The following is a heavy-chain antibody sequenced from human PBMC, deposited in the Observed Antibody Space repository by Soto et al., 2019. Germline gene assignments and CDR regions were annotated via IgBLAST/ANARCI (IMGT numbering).Heavy chain of an antibody. J-gene: IGHJ1*01. CDR2: IYDSGGT. D-gene: IGHD2-2*01. CDR3: ARGFSTSFNATWYFHP. Sequence: PTETLYLTCIVSVGSISIGDYYWSWTRQPPGKGLEWIGYIYDSGGTYYNPSLKSRVAISVDKSKNRFSLRLSSVTAADTAVYYCARGFSTSFNATWYFHPWGQGTLVTVSS. V-gene: IGHV4-30-4*01. CDR1: VGSISIGDYY.